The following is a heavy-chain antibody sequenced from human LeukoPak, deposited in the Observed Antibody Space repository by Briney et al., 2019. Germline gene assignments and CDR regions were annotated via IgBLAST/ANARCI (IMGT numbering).Heavy chain of an antibody. CDR1: GGSISSSTYY. V-gene: IGHV4-39*01. CDR3: ARQRRLELPDY. D-gene: IGHD3-16*01. J-gene: IGHJ4*02. Sequence: SETLSLTCTVSGGSISSSTYYWGWIRQPPGKGLEWIGSISYSGNIYYNPSLKSRVTISVDTSKNQYSLKLSSVTAADTAVYYCARQRRLELPDYWGQGTLVTVSS. CDR2: ISYSGNI.